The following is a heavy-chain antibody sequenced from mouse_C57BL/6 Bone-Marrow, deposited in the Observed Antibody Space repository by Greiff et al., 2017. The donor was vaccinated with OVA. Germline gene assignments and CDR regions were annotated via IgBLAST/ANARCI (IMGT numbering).Heavy chain of an antibody. CDR2: IDPSDSYT. J-gene: IGHJ4*01. CDR1: GYTFTSYW. V-gene: IGHV1-69*01. D-gene: IGHD1-1*01. Sequence: QVQLQQSGAELVMPGASVKLSCKASGYTFTSYWMHWVKQRPGQGLEWIGEIDPSDSYTNYNQKFKGKSTLTVDKSPSTAYMQLSSLTSEDSAVYYCARWGYYGSYAMDYWGQGTSVTVSS. CDR3: ARWGYYGSYAMDY.